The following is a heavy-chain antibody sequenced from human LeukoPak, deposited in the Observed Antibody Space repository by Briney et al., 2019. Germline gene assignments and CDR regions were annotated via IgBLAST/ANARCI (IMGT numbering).Heavy chain of an antibody. CDR2: TYYSSKWYN. V-gene: IGHV6-1*01. D-gene: IGHD3-3*01. CDR3: ARGVVLRFLEWFSYYYYYMDV. J-gene: IGHJ6*03. Sequence: SQTLSLTCAISGDSVSSNSAAWNWIRQSPSKGLEWLGRTYYSSKWYNDYAVSVKSRITINPDTSKNQFPLQLNSVTPEDTAVYYCARGVVLRFLEWFSYYYYYMDVWGKGTTVTVSS. CDR1: GDSVSSNSAA.